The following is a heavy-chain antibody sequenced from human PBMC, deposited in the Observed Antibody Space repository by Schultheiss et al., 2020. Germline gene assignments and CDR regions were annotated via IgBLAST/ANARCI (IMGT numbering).Heavy chain of an antibody. CDR1: GGPMNSYF. D-gene: IGHD5-12*01. Sequence: SETLSLSCTVSGGPMNSYFWNWIRQPPGKGLEWIGEINHSGSTNYNPSLKSRVTISVDTSKNQFSLKLSSVTAADTAVYYCARVKWPYYFDYWGQGTLVT. CDR2: INHSGST. V-gene: IGHV4-34*01. J-gene: IGHJ4*02. CDR3: ARVKWPYYFDY.